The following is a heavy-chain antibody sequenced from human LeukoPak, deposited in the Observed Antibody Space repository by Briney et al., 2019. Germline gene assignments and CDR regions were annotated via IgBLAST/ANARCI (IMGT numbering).Heavy chain of an antibody. CDR3: VTAPTSSGRLLSADY. V-gene: IGHV1-2*02. Sequence: ASVKVSCKASGYTFTGYYMHWVRQAPGQGLEWMGWINPNSGGTNYAQEFQGRVTMTRDTSISTAYMELSRLRSDDTAVYYCVTAPTSSGRLLSADYWGQGTLVTVSS. J-gene: IGHJ4*02. D-gene: IGHD2/OR15-2a*01. CDR1: GYTFTGYY. CDR2: INPNSGGT.